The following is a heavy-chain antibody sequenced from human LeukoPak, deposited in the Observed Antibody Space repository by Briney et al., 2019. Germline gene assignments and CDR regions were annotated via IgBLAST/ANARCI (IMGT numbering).Heavy chain of an antibody. J-gene: IGHJ4*02. Sequence: PSETLSLTCAVYGGSFSGYYWSWIRQPPGKGLEWIGEINHSGSTNYNPSLKSRVTISVDTSKNQFSLKLSSVTAADTAVYYCARAWYSSSLEDYWGQGTLVTVSS. CDR2: INHSGST. CDR3: ARAWYSSSLEDY. D-gene: IGHD6-13*01. V-gene: IGHV4-34*01. CDR1: GGSFSGYY.